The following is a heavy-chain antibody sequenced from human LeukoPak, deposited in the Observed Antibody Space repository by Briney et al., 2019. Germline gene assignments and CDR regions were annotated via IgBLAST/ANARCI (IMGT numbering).Heavy chain of an antibody. CDR1: GFSLSTGGVG. J-gene: IGHJ4*02. CDR2: IYWDDDK. CDR3: AHYYGSGSYKNRYFDY. V-gene: IGHV2-5*02. D-gene: IGHD3-10*01. Sequence: SGPTLVNPTQTLTLTCTLSGFSLSTGGVGVGWIRQPPGKALEWLALIYWDDDKYYSPSLKIRLTITRDTSKNQVVLTMTNVDPVDTGTYFCAHYYGSGSYKNRYFDYWGQGALVTVPS.